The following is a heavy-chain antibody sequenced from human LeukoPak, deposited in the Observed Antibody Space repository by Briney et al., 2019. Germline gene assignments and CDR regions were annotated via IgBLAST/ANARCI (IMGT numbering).Heavy chain of an antibody. CDR2: IYPNSGGT. V-gene: IGHV1-2*02. CDR1: GYTFTGYY. J-gene: IGHJ4*02. CDR3: ARDTSPDYDILTGYYK. Sequence: ASVKVSCKASGYTFTGYYMHWVRQAPGQGLEWMGWIYPNSGGTNYAQKFQGRVTMTRDTSISTAYMELSRLRSDDTAVYYCARDTSPDYDILTGYYKWGQGTLVTVSS. D-gene: IGHD3-9*01.